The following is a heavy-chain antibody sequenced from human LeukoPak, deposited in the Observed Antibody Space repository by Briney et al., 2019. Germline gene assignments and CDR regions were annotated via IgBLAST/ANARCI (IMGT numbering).Heavy chain of an antibody. V-gene: IGHV3-33*08. CDR1: GFTFSDYW. CDR2: IWYDGGNK. CDR3: VRDPYEAY. Sequence: GGSLRLSCAASGFTFSDYWMHWVRQAPGKGLEWVAVIWYDGGNKLYGDSVKGRFTISRDNSKNTVYLQMNSLRVEDTAVYYCVRDPYEAYWGQGTLVTVSS. D-gene: IGHD5-12*01. J-gene: IGHJ4*02.